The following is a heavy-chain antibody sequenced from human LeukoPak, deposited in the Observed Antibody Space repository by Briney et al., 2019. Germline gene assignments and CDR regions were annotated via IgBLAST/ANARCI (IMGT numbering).Heavy chain of an antibody. CDR1: GYTFTTYG. CDR3: ARDWYCSGTSCLDVFDI. Sequence: ASVKVSCKASGYTFTTYGISWVRQAPGQGLEWMGWISTYNGITAYAQKLQGRVTMTTDTSTGTAYMDLRSLRSDDTAVYFCARDWYCSGTSCLDVFDIWGQGTKVTVSS. D-gene: IGHD2-15*01. V-gene: IGHV1-18*01. CDR2: ISTYNGIT. J-gene: IGHJ3*02.